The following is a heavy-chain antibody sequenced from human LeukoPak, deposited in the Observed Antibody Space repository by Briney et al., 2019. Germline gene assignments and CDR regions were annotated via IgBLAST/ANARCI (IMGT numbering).Heavy chain of an antibody. CDR3: AREYYYDSSGYS. V-gene: IGHV1-69*04. CDR1: GGTFSSYA. J-gene: IGHJ5*02. CDR2: IIPILGIA. Sequence: SVKVSCKASGGTFSSYAISWVRQAPGQGLEWMGRIIPILGIANYAQKFQGRVTITADKSTSTAYMELSSLRSEDTAVYYCAREYYYDSSGYSWGQGTLVTVSS. D-gene: IGHD3-22*01.